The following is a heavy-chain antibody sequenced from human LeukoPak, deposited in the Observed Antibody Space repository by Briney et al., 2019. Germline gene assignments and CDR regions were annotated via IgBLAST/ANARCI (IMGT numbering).Heavy chain of an antibody. CDR2: IYYSGST. CDR1: GGSISSYY. CDR3: ARGLYYYYYYGMDV. Sequence: SETLSLTCTVSGGSISSYYWSWIRQPPGKGLEWIGYIYYSGSTNYNPSLKSRVTISVDTSKNQFSLKLSSVTAADTAVYYCARGLYYYYYYGMDVWGQGTTVTVSS. J-gene: IGHJ6*02. V-gene: IGHV4-59*01.